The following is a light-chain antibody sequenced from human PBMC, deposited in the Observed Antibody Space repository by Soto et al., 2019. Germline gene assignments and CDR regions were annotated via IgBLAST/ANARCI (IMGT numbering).Light chain of an antibody. CDR3: AAWDDSLNDYV. CDR2: YDD. Sequence: QAVVTQPPSVSEAPRQRVTISCSGSSSNIGNNAVNWYQQLPGKAPKLLIYYDDLLPSGVSDRFSGSKSGTSASLAISGLQSEDEADYYCAAWDDSLNDYVFGTGTKLTVL. V-gene: IGLV1-36*01. CDR1: SSNIGNNA. J-gene: IGLJ1*01.